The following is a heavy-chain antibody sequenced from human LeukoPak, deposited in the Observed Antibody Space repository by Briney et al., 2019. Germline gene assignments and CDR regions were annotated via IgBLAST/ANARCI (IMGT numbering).Heavy chain of an antibody. CDR2: IIPIFGTA. J-gene: IGHJ1*01. Sequence: ASVKVSCKASGYTFTSYYMHWVRQAPGQGLEWMGGIIPIFGTANYAQKFQGRVTMTRDTSISTAYMELSRLRSDDTAVYYCARGHYYYDSSGWGQGTLVTVSS. CDR1: GYTFTSYY. V-gene: IGHV1-2*02. CDR3: ARGHYYYDSSG. D-gene: IGHD3-22*01.